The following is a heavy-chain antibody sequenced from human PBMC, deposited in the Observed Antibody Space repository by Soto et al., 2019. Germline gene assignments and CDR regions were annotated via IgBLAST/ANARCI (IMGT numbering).Heavy chain of an antibody. Sequence: QVQLVQSGAEEKKPGASVKVSCKASGYTFTSYAMHWVRQAPGQRLEWMGWINAGNGNTKYSQKFQGRVTITRDTXAXTXXXXXXXLXSEDTAVYYXXRDVAAADYWGQGTLVTVSS. CDR1: GYTFTSYA. V-gene: IGHV1-3*05. D-gene: IGHD6-13*01. CDR3: XRDVAAADY. CDR2: INAGNGNT. J-gene: IGHJ4*02.